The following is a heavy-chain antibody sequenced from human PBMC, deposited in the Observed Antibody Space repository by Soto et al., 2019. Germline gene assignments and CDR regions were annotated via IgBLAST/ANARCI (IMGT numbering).Heavy chain of an antibody. J-gene: IGHJ4*02. CDR2: IYPGDSHT. V-gene: IGHV5-51*01. CDR1: GYSFTSYW. Sequence: PGESLKISCKGSGYSFTSYWIAWVRQMPGKGLEWMGIIYPGDSHTRYSPSFEGQVTISADKSMSTAYLHWSSLKASDTAVYYCARHRHDHDYGDYGWRSVKLGGDYWGQGTLVTVSS. CDR3: ARHRHDHDYGDYGWRSVKLGGDY. D-gene: IGHD4-17*01.